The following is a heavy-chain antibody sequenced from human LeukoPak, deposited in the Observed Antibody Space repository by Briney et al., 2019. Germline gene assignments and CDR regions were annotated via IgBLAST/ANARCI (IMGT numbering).Heavy chain of an antibody. CDR2: IYYSGST. D-gene: IGHD5-18*01. CDR3: AAFSVDTVMADGFDI. CDR1: GGSISSYY. Sequence: PSETLSLTCTVSGGSISSYYWSWIRQPPGKGLERIGYIYYSGSTNYNPSLKSRVTISVDTSKNQFSLKLSSVTAADTAVYYCAAFSVDTVMADGFDIWGQGTMVTVSS. V-gene: IGHV4-59*01. J-gene: IGHJ3*02.